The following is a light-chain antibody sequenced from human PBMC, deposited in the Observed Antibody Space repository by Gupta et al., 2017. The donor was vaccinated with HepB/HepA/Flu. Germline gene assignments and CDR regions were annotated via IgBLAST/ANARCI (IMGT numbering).Light chain of an antibody. CDR1: SDSNGSTYS. J-gene: IGLJ3*02. Sequence: QPVPTQPPFCSASPRESARLTCTLPSDSNGSTYSIYWYQQKPESPPRDVLVYSADSDKGQGSGVPSRFSGSKDASANTGIWLIARLQAEDEDDYDCWIWPTSGGVFGGGTKLTVL. V-gene: IGLV5-37*01. CDR3: WIWPTSGGV. CDR2: YSADSDK.